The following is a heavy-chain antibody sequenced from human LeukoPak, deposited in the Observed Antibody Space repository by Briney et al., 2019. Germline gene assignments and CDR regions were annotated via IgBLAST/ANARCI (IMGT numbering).Heavy chain of an antibody. CDR2: IYTRGST. V-gene: IGHV4-4*07. CDR3: ARESIVVVPPDYYYYYYMDV. CDR1: GGSISSYY. J-gene: IGHJ6*03. D-gene: IGHD2-2*01. Sequence: SETLSLTCTVSGGSISSYYWSWIRQPAWKGLEWIGRIYTRGSTNYNPSLKSRVTMSVDTSKNQFSLKLSSVTAADTAVYYCARESIVVVPPDYYYYYYMDVWGRGTAVTVSS.